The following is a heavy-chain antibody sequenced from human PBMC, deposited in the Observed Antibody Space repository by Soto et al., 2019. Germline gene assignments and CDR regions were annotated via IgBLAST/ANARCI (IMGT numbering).Heavy chain of an antibody. D-gene: IGHD5-18*01. CDR2: IYYSGST. J-gene: IGHJ4*02. Sequence: SETLSLTCTVSGGSISSGGYYWSWIRQHPGKGLEWIGYIYYSGSTYYNPCLKSRVTISVDTSKNQCSLKLSSVTAADTAVYYCARDTPRGYSYGSFDYWGQGTLVTVSS. V-gene: IGHV4-31*03. CDR3: ARDTPRGYSYGSFDY. CDR1: GGSISSGGYY.